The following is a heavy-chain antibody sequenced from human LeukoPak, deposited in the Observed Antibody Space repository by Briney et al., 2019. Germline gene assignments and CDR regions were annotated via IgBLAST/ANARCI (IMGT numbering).Heavy chain of an antibody. D-gene: IGHD3-22*01. CDR2: ISGSGGST. Sequence: PGGSLRLSCAASGFTFGSYAMNWVRQAPGKGLEWVSAISGSGGSTYYADSVKGRFTISRDNSKNTLYLQMNSLRAEDTAVYYCAKDRGDSSGPTGYWGQGTMVTVSS. CDR1: GFTFGSYA. J-gene: IGHJ4*02. CDR3: AKDRGDSSGPTGY. V-gene: IGHV3-23*01.